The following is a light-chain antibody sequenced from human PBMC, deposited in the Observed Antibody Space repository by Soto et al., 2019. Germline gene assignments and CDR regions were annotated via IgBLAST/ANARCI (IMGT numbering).Light chain of an antibody. CDR3: QQYNSYSTFGPAT. V-gene: IGKV1-5*03. CDR1: QSISTW. Sequence: DIQMTQSPSTLSASVGDRVTITCRAGQSISTWLAWYQQKPGKAPKLLIYSASDLESGVPSRFSGSGFGTEFTLTITSLQPDDFATYYCQQYNSYSTFGPATFGQGTKVDIK. CDR2: SAS. J-gene: IGKJ1*01.